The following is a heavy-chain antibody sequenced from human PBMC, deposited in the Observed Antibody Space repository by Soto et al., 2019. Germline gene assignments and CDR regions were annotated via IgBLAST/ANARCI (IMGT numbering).Heavy chain of an antibody. CDR1: GFTFSSYG. V-gene: IGHV3-33*01. J-gene: IGHJ4*02. CDR3: ASDLGYCSGGSCPRLGIIDY. D-gene: IGHD2-15*01. CDR2: IWYDGSNK. Sequence: QVQLVESGGGVVQPGRSLRLSCAASGFTFSSYGMHWVRQAPGKGLEWVAVIWYDGSNKYYADSVKGRFTISRDNSKNTRDLQMNSLRAEDAAVYYCASDLGYCSGGSCPRLGIIDYWGQGTLVTVSS.